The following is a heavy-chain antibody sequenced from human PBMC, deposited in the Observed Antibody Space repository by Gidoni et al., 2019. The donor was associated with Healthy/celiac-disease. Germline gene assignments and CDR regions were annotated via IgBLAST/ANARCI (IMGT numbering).Heavy chain of an antibody. D-gene: IGHD3-10*01. CDR3: AREGRITMVRGVLSRFDP. CDR1: GGSFRGYS. Sequence: QVQLQQWRAGLFKPSETLSPTCAVYGGSFRGYSWSWIRQPPGKGLEWIGEINHRGSTNYNPSLKSRVTISVDTSKNQFSLKLSSVTAADTAVYYCAREGRITMVRGVLSRFDPWGQGTLVTVSS. J-gene: IGHJ5*02. CDR2: INHRGST. V-gene: IGHV4-34*01.